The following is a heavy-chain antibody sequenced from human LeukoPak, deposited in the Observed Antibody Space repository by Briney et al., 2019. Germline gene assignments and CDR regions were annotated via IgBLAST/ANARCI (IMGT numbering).Heavy chain of an antibody. CDR2: GHYSGNT. D-gene: IGHD2-8*01. Sequence: SETLSLTCTVSGTSITSYYWNWLRQAPGQGPEWIGYGHYSGNTNYNPPLKSRVTISVDTSKNQFYLQMSCLNAADTAVYFCTKWASDNRAFDLGGQGTLVTVSS. CDR3: TKWASDNRAFDL. CDR1: GTSITSYY. J-gene: IGHJ4*02. V-gene: IGHV4-59*08.